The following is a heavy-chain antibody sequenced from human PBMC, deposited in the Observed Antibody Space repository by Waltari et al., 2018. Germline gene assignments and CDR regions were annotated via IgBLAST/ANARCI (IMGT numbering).Heavy chain of an antibody. V-gene: IGHV4-34*01. CDR3: TTSYYYYGMDV. Sequence: QVQLQQWGAGLLKPSETLSLTCAVYGGSFSGYYWSWIRQPPGKGLEWIGEINHSGSTNDNPSLKSRVTISVDTSKNQFSLKLSSVTAADTVVYYCTTSYYYYGMDVWGQGTTVTVSS. CDR1: GGSFSGYY. CDR2: INHSGST. J-gene: IGHJ6*02.